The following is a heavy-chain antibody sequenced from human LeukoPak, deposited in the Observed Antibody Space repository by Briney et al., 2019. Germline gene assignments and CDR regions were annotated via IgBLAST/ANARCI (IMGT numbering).Heavy chain of an antibody. D-gene: IGHD3-22*01. CDR2: ISWNSGSI. J-gene: IGHJ4*02. Sequence: PGGSLRLSCAASGFTFDDYAMHWVRHAPGKGLEWVSGISWNSGSIGYADSVKGRFTISRDNAKNSLYLQMNSLRAEDTALYYCAKVNYYDSSGYYRGLFFDYWGQGTLVTVSS. V-gene: IGHV3-9*01. CDR1: GFTFDDYA. CDR3: AKVNYYDSSGYYRGLFFDY.